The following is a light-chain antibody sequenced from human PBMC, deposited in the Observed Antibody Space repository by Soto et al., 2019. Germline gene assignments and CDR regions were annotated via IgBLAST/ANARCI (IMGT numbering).Light chain of an antibody. Sequence: QPVLNQPSSVSGAPGQSINIPCTGTNSDVGGYNYVSWYQQHPGKAPKLMIYDVSNRPSGVSNRFSGSKSGDTASLTISGLQPEDEADYYCCSYTTSNTRQIVFGTGTKVTVL. V-gene: IGLV2-14*01. CDR3: CSYTTSNTRQIV. J-gene: IGLJ1*01. CDR1: NSDVGGYNY. CDR2: DVS.